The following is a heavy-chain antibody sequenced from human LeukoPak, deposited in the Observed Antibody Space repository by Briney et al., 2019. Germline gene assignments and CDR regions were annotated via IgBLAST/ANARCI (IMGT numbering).Heavy chain of an antibody. CDR1: GFTFSSYA. Sequence: GGSLRLSCAASGFTFSSYAMSWVRQAPGRGLEWVSSLSVSGASTYYADSVKGRFTISRDNFNNTFYLQMNNLRAEDTALYYCAAGPYGGNTPFDFWSQGTLVTISS. V-gene: IGHV3-23*01. CDR3: AAGPYGGNTPFDF. CDR2: LSVSGAST. D-gene: IGHD4-23*01. J-gene: IGHJ4*02.